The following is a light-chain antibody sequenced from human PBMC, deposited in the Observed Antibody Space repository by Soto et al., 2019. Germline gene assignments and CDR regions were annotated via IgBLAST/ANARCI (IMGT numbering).Light chain of an antibody. CDR3: QSYDSSVSKVV. J-gene: IGLJ2*01. CDR2: GNS. CDR1: SSNIGAGYD. Sequence: QSVLTQPPSVSGAPGQRVTISCTGSSSNIGAGYDVHWYQQLPGTAPKPLIYGNSNRPSGVPDRFSGSKSGTSASLAITGLQAEDEADYYCQSYDSSVSKVVFGGGTKLTVL. V-gene: IGLV1-40*01.